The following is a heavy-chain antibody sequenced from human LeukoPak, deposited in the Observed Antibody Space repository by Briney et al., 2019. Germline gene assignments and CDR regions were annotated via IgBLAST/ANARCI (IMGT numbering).Heavy chain of an antibody. J-gene: IGHJ4*02. CDR1: GFTFRNHG. D-gene: IGHD6-13*01. CDR2: IFYNGSKK. CDR3: VNWGAAAGFGDF. V-gene: IGHV3-33*06. Sequence: PGGSLRLSCAASGFTFRNHGMPWVRQAAGKGPEWVALIFYNGSKKFYANSVRGRFTISRDNSENMLYLQLNNLRVEDTAIYYCVNWGAAAGFGDFWGRGTLVAVSS.